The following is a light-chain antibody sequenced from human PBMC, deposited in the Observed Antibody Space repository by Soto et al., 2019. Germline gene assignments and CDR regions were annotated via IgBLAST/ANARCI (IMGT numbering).Light chain of an antibody. J-gene: IGLJ2*01. Sequence: QSVLTQPPSVSEAPRQRVTISCSGSSSNIGNNAVNWYQQLPGKAPKLLIYSDDLLPSGVSDRFSGSKSGTSASLAISGLQSEDEADYYGAAWDDSLNGPVFGGGTKLTVL. CDR2: SDD. V-gene: IGLV1-36*01. CDR1: SSNIGNNA. CDR3: AAWDDSLNGPV.